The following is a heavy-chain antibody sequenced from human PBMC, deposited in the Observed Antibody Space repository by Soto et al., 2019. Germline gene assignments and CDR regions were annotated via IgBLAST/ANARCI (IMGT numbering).Heavy chain of an antibody. CDR2: ISSSSSTI. D-gene: IGHD2-15*01. CDR3: ARFFYCSGGSCYSAFYYYDSSGRPEDAFDI. CDR1: GFTFSSYS. V-gene: IGHV3-48*02. Sequence: GGSLRLSCAASGFTFSSYSMNWVRQAPGKGLEWVSYISSSSSTIYYADSVKGRFTISRDNAKNSLYLQMNSLRDEDTAVHYCARFFYCSGGSCYSAFYYYDSSGRPEDAFDIWGQGTMVTVSS. J-gene: IGHJ3*02.